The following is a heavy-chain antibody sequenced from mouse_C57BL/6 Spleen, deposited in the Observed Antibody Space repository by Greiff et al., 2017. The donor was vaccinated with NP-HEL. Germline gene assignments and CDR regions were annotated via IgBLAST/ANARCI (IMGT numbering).Heavy chain of an antibody. CDR1: GYTFTSYW. J-gene: IGHJ1*03. CDR2: INPSNGGT. Sequence: VQLQQPGTELVKPGASVKLSCKASGYTFTSYWMHWVMQRPGQGLEWIGNINPSNGGTNYNEKFKSKATLTVDKSSSTAYMQLSSLTSEDSAVYYCARGLGTGFDWYFDVWGTGTTVTVSS. CDR3: ARGLGTGFDWYFDV. V-gene: IGHV1-53*01. D-gene: IGHD4-1*01.